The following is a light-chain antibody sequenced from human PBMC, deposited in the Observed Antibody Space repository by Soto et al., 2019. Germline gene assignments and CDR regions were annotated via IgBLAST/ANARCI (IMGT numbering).Light chain of an antibody. V-gene: IGLV2-14*01. CDR2: EVT. CDR1: SSDVGVYNH. J-gene: IGLJ1*01. Sequence: QSALTQPASVSGSPGQSITISCTGTSSDVGVYNHVSWYQHHPGQAPQLMIYEVTNRPSGVSHRFSGSKSGNTASLTISGLQAEDEAHYYCSSYTSSSTYVFGTGTKLTVL. CDR3: SSYTSSSTYV.